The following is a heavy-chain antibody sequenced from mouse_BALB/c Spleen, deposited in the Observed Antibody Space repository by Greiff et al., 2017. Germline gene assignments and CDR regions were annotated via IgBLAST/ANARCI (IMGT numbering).Heavy chain of an antibody. V-gene: IGHV1-69*02. CDR1: GYTFTSYW. CDR2: IDPSDSYT. Sequence: QVQLKQPGAELVKPGASVKLSCKASGYTFTSYWMHWVKQRPGQGLEWIGEIDPSDSYTNYNQKFKGKATLTVDKSSSTAYMQLSSLTSEDSAVYYCARRGNYVYYFDYWGQGTTLTVSS. D-gene: IGHD2-1*01. CDR3: ARRGNYVYYFDY. J-gene: IGHJ2*01.